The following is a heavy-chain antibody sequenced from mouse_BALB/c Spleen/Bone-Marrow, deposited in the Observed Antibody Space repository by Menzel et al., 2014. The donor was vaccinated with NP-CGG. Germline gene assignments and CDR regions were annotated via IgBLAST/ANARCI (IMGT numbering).Heavy chain of an antibody. CDR3: TRVNWPFDY. V-gene: IGHV6-6*02. CDR1: GFTFSNYW. Sequence: EVQLVESGGGLVQPGGSMKLSCVASGFTFSNYWMNWVRQSPEKGLEWVAEIRLKSNNYATHYAESVKGRFTISRDDSESSVYLQMNNLRAEDTGIYYCTRVNWPFDYWGQGTTLTVSS. CDR2: IRLKSNNYAT. J-gene: IGHJ2*01. D-gene: IGHD4-1*01.